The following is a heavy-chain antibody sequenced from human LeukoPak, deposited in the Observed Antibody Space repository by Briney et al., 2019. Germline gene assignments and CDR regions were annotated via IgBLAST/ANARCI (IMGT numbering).Heavy chain of an antibody. CDR1: GFTFSSYA. D-gene: IGHD5-24*01. Sequence: GRSLRLSCAASGFTFSSYAMHWVRQAPGKGLEWVAVISYDGSNKYYADSVKGRFTISRDNSKNTLYLQMNSLRAEDTAVYYCARDGKMATIRPYFDYWGQGTLVTVSS. CDR2: ISYDGSNK. V-gene: IGHV3-30*04. CDR3: ARDGKMATIRPYFDY. J-gene: IGHJ4*02.